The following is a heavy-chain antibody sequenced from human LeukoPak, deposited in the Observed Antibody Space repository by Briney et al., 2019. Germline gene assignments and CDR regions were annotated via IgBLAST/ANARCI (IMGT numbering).Heavy chain of an antibody. J-gene: IGHJ6*03. CDR1: GFTFSTYSM. D-gene: IGHD3-22*01. CDR2: IYYTGSS. V-gene: IGHV4-4*02. Sequence: GSLRLSCAASGFTFSTYSMNWVRQTPGKGLEWMGGIYYTGSSHYNPSLKSRATISVDTSKNQFSLKLTSVTAADTAVYYCTRAASSGPLFTYHMDVWGKGTTVTVSS. CDR3: TRAASSGPLFTYHMDV.